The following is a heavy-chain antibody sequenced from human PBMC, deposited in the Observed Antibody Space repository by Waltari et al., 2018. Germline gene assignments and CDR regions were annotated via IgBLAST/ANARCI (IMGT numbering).Heavy chain of an antibody. V-gene: IGHV4-34*01. CDR3: ARPGYSSGWYVAFDY. Sequence: QVQLQQWGAGLLKPSETLSLTCAVYGGSFRRYYWSWIRHPPGKGLEWIGEINHSGSTNYNPSLKSRVTISVDTSKNQFSLKLSSVTAADTAVYYCARPGYSSGWYVAFDYWGQGTLVTVSS. CDR1: GGSFRRYY. CDR2: INHSGST. J-gene: IGHJ4*02. D-gene: IGHD6-19*01.